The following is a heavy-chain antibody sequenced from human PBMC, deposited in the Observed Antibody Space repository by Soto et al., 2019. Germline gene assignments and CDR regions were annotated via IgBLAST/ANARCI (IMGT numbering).Heavy chain of an antibody. Sequence: GASVKVSCKASGYTFTSYGISWVRQAPGQGLEWMGWISAYNGNTNYAQKLQGRVTMTTDTSTSTAYMELRSLRSDDTAVYYCARGSTSHPFLGWLPPNYSYYSGMDVWGQGTRVTVSS. J-gene: IGHJ6*02. D-gene: IGHD3-3*01. CDR1: GYTFTSYG. CDR3: ARGSTSHPFLGWLPPNYSYYSGMDV. CDR2: ISAYNGNT. V-gene: IGHV1-18*01.